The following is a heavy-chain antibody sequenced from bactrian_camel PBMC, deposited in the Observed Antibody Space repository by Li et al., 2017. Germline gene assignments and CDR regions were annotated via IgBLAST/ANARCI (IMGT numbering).Heavy chain of an antibody. Sequence: HVQLVESGGGSVQPGGSLRLSCAASGYTYSSICMGWFRQAPGKEREGVTRITRDGATLYVDSVKGRFTISYDNRENSLYLQMNNLKPEDTAVYYCAAGTLRTVVCTTVRPDDPPRVVPGQTPIRMPTGARGPRSPSP. CDR3: AAGTLRTVVCTTVRPDDPPRVVPGQTPIRMPT. CDR1: GYTYSSIC. D-gene: IGHD3*01. CDR2: ITRDGAT. V-gene: IGHV3S53*01. J-gene: IGHJ4*01.